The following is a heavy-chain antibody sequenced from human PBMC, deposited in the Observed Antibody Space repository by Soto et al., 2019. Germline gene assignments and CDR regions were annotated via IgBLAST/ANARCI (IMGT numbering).Heavy chain of an antibody. J-gene: IGHJ5*02. CDR3: ARGVGSGSYYNQYNWFDP. CDR1: GYTFTNYG. V-gene: IGHV1-18*01. CDR2: INVYNGNT. D-gene: IGHD3-10*01. Sequence: QVQLVQSGGEVKKPGASVKVSCKASGYTFTNYGISWVRQAPGQGLEWMGGINVYNGNTKYAPKVQGRVTMTTDTTTSTAYKGLRSLSSDDTAVYYCARGVGSGSYYNQYNWFDPWGQGTLVTVSS.